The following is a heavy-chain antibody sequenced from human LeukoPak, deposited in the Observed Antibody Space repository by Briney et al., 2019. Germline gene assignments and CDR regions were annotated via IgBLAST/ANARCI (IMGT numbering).Heavy chain of an antibody. CDR2: ISGSGGST. J-gene: IGHJ4*02. V-gene: IGHV3-23*01. CDR3: AKLSRDCSSTSCSGDY. D-gene: IGHD2-2*01. CDR1: GFTFSSYA. Sequence: GGSLRLSCAASGFTFSSYAMSWVRQAPGKGLEWVSAISGSGGSTYYADSVKGRFTISRDNSKNTLYLQMNSLRAEDTAVYYCAKLSRDCSSTSCSGDYWGQGTLVTVSS.